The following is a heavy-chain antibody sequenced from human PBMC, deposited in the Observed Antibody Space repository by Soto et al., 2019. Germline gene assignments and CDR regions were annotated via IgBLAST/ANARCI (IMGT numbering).Heavy chain of an antibody. Sequence: EVQLVESGGTLVQPGGSLRVSYAASGFIFSTFWMQWVRQAQGKGLEWVSRINSDGSKTTYADSVKGRFTISRDNAKNTVYLQMNCLRAEDTAVYYCVTVATNSYNWLDPWGQGTLVPVSS. D-gene: IGHD5-12*01. V-gene: IGHV3-74*01. CDR3: VTVATNSYNWLDP. J-gene: IGHJ5*02. CDR2: INSDGSKT. CDR1: GFIFSTFW.